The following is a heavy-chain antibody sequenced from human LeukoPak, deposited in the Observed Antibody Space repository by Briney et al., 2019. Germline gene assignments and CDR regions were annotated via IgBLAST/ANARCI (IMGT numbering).Heavy chain of an antibody. V-gene: IGHV4-4*07. Sequence: SETLSLTCTVSGGSISSYYWSWIRQPAGKGLEWIGRIYTSGSTNYNPSLKSRVTMSVDTSKNQFSLKLSSVTAADTAVYYCARDNYGDHPYYHYGMDVWGQGTTVTVSS. J-gene: IGHJ6*02. CDR3: ARDNYGDHPYYHYGMDV. D-gene: IGHD4-17*01. CDR2: IYTSGST. CDR1: GGSISSYY.